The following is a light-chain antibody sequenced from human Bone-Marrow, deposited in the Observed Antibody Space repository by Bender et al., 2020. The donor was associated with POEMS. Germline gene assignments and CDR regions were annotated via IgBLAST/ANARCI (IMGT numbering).Light chain of an antibody. CDR2: RDN. J-gene: IGLJ2*01. CDR1: SSNIGRNY. V-gene: IGLV1-47*01. CDR3: VAWDDTLNGWV. Sequence: QSVVTQPPSASGTPGQRVTISCSGSSSNIGRNYIYWYQQFPGLAPKLLIYRDNQRPSGVPDRFSGSKSGTSASLAISGLRSEDEGDYYCVAWDDTLNGWVFGGGTKLTVL.